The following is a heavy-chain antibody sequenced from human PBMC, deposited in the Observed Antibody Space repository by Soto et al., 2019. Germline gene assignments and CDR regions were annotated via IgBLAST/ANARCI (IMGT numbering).Heavy chain of an antibody. Sequence: GASVKVSCKACGDRFASYDSNWVRQATGQGLEWMGWMNPNSGNTGYAQKFQGRVTMTRNTSISTAYMELSSLRSEDTAVYYCARLLGSQGYWGQGTLVTVSS. D-gene: IGHD3-10*01. CDR1: GDRFASYD. CDR3: ARLLGSQGY. V-gene: IGHV1-8*01. CDR2: MNPNSGNT. J-gene: IGHJ4*02.